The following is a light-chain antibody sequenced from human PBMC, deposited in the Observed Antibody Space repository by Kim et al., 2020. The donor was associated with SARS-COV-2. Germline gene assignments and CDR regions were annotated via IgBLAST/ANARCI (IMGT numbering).Light chain of an antibody. CDR2: KDS. CDR3: YSAADNNLM. V-gene: IGLV3-27*01. Sequence: SYELTQPSSVSVSPGQTARITCSGDVLAKKYARWFQQKPGQAPVLVIYKDSERPSGIPERFSGSSSGTTVTLTISGAQVEDEADYYCYSAADNNLMFGGG. CDR1: VLAKKY. J-gene: IGLJ3*02.